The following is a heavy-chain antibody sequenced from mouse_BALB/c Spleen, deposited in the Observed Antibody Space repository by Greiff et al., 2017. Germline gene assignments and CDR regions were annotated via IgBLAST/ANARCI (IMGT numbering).Heavy chain of an antibody. CDR1: GYSITSDYA. J-gene: IGHJ4*01. V-gene: IGHV3-2*02. CDR3: AREGIYDGYPYYAMDY. CDR2: ISYSGST. Sequence: EVKLQESGPGLVKPSQSLSLTCTVTGYSITSDYAWNWIRQFPGNKLEWMGYISYSGSTSYNPSLKSRISITRDTSKNQFFLQLNSVTTEDTATYYCAREGIYDGYPYYAMDYWGQGTSVTVSS. D-gene: IGHD2-3*01.